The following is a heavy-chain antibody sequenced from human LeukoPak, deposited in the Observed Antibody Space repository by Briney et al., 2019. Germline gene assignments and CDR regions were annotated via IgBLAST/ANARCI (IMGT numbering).Heavy chain of an antibody. J-gene: IGHJ6*03. CDR2: INTDGSST. V-gene: IGHV3-74*01. D-gene: IGHD3-3*01. CDR1: GFTFSSYW. Sequence: PGGSLRLSCAASGFTFSSYWMHWVRQAPGKGLVWVSRINTDGSSTSYADSVKGRLTISGDNARNTLFLQMNSLRAEDTAVYYCAVATDFSVYFYYMDVWGKGTTVTVSS. CDR3: AVATDFSVYFYYMDV.